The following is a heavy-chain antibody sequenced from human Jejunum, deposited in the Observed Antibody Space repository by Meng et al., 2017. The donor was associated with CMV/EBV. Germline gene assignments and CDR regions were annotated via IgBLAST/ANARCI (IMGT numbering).Heavy chain of an antibody. CDR2: INYRGST. D-gene: IGHD3-22*01. Sequence: QVQVKEWGAGLLKPSETLSLTCAVYGGSFSGYYWSWIRQPPGKGLEWIGEINYRGSTNYSPSLKSRVTMSLDTSKNQFSLKLTSVTAADTAMYYCARCPRDDDSGYWFFDNWGQGTLVTVSS. CDR1: GGSFSGYY. J-gene: IGHJ4*02. CDR3: ARCPRDDDSGYWFFDN. V-gene: IGHV4-34*01.